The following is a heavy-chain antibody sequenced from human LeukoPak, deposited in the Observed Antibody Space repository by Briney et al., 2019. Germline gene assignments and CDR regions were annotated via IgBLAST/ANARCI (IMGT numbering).Heavy chain of an antibody. CDR3: ARGKYYDFWSGYWGRSYYFDY. CDR2: IIPIFGTA. Sequence: GASVKVSRKASGGTFSSYAISWVRQAPGQGLEWMGGIIPIFGTANYAQKFQGRVTITADESTSTAYMELSSLRSEDTAVYYCARGKYYDFWSGYWGRSYYFDYWGQGTLVTVSS. CDR1: GGTFSSYA. J-gene: IGHJ4*02. D-gene: IGHD3-3*01. V-gene: IGHV1-69*13.